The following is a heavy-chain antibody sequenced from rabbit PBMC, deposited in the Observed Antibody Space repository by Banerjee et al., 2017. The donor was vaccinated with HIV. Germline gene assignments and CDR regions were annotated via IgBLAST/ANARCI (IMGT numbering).Heavy chain of an antibody. J-gene: IGHJ4*01. V-gene: IGHV1S45*01. CDR1: GFSFSSGYC. CDR3: ARRDWGGGTDAFNL. CDR2: IYAGSSGTT. Sequence: QEQLEESGGDLVKPEGSLTLTCTASGFSFSSGYCMCWVRQAPGKGLESIACIYAGSSGTTYYASWAKGRFTISKTSSTTVTLQMTSLTDADTATYFCARRDWGGGTDAFNLWGPGTLVTVS. D-gene: IGHD4-1*01.